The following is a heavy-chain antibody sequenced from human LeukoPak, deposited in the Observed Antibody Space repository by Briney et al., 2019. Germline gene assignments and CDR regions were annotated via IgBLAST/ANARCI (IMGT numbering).Heavy chain of an antibody. CDR1: GGTFSSYA. J-gene: IGHJ4*02. CDR2: IIPIFGTA. D-gene: IGHD2-2*03. CDR3: ARPRDGYCSSTSCHLGY. Sequence: SVKVSCKASGGTFSSYAISWVRQAPGQGLEWMGGIIPIFGTANYAQKFQGRVTITADKSTSTAYMELSSLRSEDTAVYYCARPRDGYCSSTSCHLGYWGQGTLVTVSS. V-gene: IGHV1-69*06.